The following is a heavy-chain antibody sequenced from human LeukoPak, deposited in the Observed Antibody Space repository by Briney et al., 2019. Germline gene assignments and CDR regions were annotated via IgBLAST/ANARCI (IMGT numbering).Heavy chain of an antibody. CDR1: GASISSHY. CDR2: ISYSGTT. D-gene: IGHD1-7*01. CDR3: ARELELRSEGSFDY. J-gene: IGHJ4*02. Sequence: PPETLSLTCTVSGASISSHYWSWIRQPPGKGLEWIGYISYSGTTKYNASLKSRVTISADTSKSHFSLNLSSVTAADTAVYYCARELELRSEGSFDYWGQGTLVTVSS. V-gene: IGHV4-59*11.